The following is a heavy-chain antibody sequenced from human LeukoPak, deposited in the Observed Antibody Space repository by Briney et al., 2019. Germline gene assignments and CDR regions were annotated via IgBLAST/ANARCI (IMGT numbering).Heavy chain of an antibody. CDR3: ARAVPAAMFSYYFDY. V-gene: IGHV3-11*06. Sequence: GGSLRLSCAASGFTSSDYYMSWIRQAPGKGLEWVSYISSSSSYTNYADSVKGRFTISRDNAKNSLYLQMNSLRAEDTAVYYCARAVPAAMFSYYFDYWGQGTLVTVSS. CDR2: ISSSSSYT. CDR1: GFTSSDYY. D-gene: IGHD2-2*01. J-gene: IGHJ4*02.